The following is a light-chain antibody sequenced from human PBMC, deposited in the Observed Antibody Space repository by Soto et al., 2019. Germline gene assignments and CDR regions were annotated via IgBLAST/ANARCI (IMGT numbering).Light chain of an antibody. V-gene: IGLV2-8*01. J-gene: IGLJ1*01. Sequence: QSALTQPPSASGSPGQSVSISCTGTSSDVGAYNYVSWYQQHPGKAPKLMIYDVSKRPSGVPDRFSGSKSGNMASLTVSGLQAEDEADYYCSSYAGSVYVFGTGTKVTVL. CDR1: SSDVGAYNY. CDR2: DVS. CDR3: SSYAGSVYV.